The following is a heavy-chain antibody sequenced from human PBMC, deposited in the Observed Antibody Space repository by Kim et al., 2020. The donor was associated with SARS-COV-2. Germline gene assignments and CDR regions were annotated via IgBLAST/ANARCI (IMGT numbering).Heavy chain of an antibody. CDR3: VKDHSYGPLGFYYYYGMDV. CDR2: ISSNGGST. V-gene: IGHV3-64D*06. J-gene: IGHJ6*02. D-gene: IGHD5-18*01. CDR1: GFTFSSYA. Sequence: GGSLRLSCSASGFTFSSYAMHWVRQAPGKGLEYVSAISSNGGSTYYADSVKGRFTISRDNSKNTLYLQMSSLRAEDTAVYYCVKDHSYGPLGFYYYYGMDVWGQGTTVTVSS.